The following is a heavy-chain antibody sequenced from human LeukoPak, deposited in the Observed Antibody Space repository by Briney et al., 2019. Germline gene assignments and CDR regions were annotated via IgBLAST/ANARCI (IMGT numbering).Heavy chain of an antibody. Sequence: LGGSLRLSCAASGFTFNIYWMAWVRQAPGKGLEWVAVTSSDLNVKLYADSVKGRFTISRDNSRSTLYLQMNSLRPEDTAIYYCAREGYYGSGSPPSLYFDYWGQGTLVTVSS. J-gene: IGHJ4*02. V-gene: IGHV3-30*03. D-gene: IGHD3-10*01. CDR1: GFTFNIYW. CDR2: TSSDLNVK. CDR3: AREGYYGSGSPPSLYFDY.